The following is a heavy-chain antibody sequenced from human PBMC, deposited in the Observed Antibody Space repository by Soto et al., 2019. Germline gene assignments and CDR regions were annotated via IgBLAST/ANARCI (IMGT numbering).Heavy chain of an antibody. D-gene: IGHD3-10*01. J-gene: IGHJ4*02. CDR2: ISAYNGNT. V-gene: IGHV1-18*01. CDR3: WREPGNHPPGF. Sequence: QVQLVQSGAEVKKPGASVKVSCKASGYTFTSYGISWVRQAPGQGLEWMGWISAYNGNTNYAQKLQGRVTMTTDTTKSKTYMELRSLRSYEKAVYYWWREPGNHPPGFRGQGTLVPRPS. CDR1: GYTFTSYG.